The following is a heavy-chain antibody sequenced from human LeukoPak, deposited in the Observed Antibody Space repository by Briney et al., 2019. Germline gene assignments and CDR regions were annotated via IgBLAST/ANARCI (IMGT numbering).Heavy chain of an antibody. V-gene: IGHV4-31*03. D-gene: IGHD2-15*01. CDR3: ARANFYCGGGTCLRSNWFDP. CDR1: GGSISSGGYY. CDR2: IYYTGST. J-gene: IGHJ5*02. Sequence: SETLSLTCTVSGGSISSGGYYWSWIRQHPGVGLEWIGYIYYTGSTYYNPSLKSRVTLSIDTSKNQFFLKLSSVTAADTAVYYCARANFYCGGGTCLRSNWFDPWAREPRSPSRQ.